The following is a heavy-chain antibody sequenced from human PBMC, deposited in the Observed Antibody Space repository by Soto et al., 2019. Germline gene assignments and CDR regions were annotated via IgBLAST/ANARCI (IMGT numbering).Heavy chain of an antibody. V-gene: IGHV3-23*01. CDR3: AKDGLGYCSGGSCYWPEHFDY. CDR1: GFTFSSYA. Sequence: GGSLRLSCAASGFTFSSYAMSWVRQAPGKGLEWVSAISGSGGSTYYADSVKGRFTISRDNSKNTLYLQMNSLRAEDTAVYYCAKDGLGYCSGGSCYWPEHFDYWGQGTLVTVSS. CDR2: ISGSGGST. D-gene: IGHD2-15*01. J-gene: IGHJ4*02.